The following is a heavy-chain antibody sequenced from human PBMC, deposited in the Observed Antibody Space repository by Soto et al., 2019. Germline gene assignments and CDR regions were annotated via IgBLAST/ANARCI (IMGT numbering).Heavy chain of an antibody. J-gene: IGHJ4*02. D-gene: IGHD1-26*01. Sequence: QVQLVQSGAEVKKPGSSVKVSCKASGGALSSHALSWVRQAPGQGLEWMGSIIPVFHTANYAQKFQDRVTITADKSTTTAYMELSSLRSEDTAVYYCAREGYSGSYFDHWGQGALVTVSS. CDR3: AREGYSGSYFDH. CDR2: IIPVFHTA. V-gene: IGHV1-69*06. CDR1: GGALSSHA.